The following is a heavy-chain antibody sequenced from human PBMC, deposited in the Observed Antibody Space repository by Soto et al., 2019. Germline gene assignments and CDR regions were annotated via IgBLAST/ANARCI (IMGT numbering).Heavy chain of an antibody. CDR1: GFSFSSFA. V-gene: IGHV3-23*01. CDR3: AECAMLKTTWGGWCNGFDP. Sequence: EVQLLESGGTLVQPGESLRLSCEVSGFSFSSFAMNWVRQAPGEGLEWVSSIRGTATSYADSVKGRFTISRDNSKNTAYLNVNTVSCEDMAVYCCAECAMLKTTWGGWCNGFDPWGQGTLVIVSS. D-gene: IGHD2-21*01. J-gene: IGHJ5*02. CDR2: IRGTAT.